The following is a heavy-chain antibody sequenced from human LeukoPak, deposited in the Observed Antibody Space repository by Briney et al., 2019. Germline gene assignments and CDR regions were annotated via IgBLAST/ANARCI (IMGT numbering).Heavy chain of an antibody. J-gene: IGHJ4*02. D-gene: IGHD2/OR15-2a*01. CDR3: ARGYNDNYFPFDY. CDR1: GGSISSSSYY. CDR2: IYYSGST. V-gene: IGHV4-39*07. Sequence: PSETLSLTCTVSGGSISSSSYYWGWIRQPPGKGLEWIGSIYYSGSTYYNPSLKSRVTISLDTSKNQFSLELNSVTAADTAVYYCARGYNDNYFPFDYWGQGILVTVSS.